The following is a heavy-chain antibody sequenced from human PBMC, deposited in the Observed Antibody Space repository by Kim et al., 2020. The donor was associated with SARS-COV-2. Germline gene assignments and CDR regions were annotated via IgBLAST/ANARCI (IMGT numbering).Heavy chain of an antibody. V-gene: IGHV1-69*01. D-gene: IGHD3-10*01. CDR3: AGGTMVRGVILDY. J-gene: IGHJ4*02. Sequence: YAQKFQGRVTITADESTSTAYMELSSLRSEDTAVYYCAGGTMVRGVILDYWGQGTLVTVSS.